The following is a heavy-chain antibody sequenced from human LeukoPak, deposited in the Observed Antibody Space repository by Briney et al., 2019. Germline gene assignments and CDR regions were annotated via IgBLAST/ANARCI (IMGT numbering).Heavy chain of an antibody. D-gene: IGHD4-17*01. CDR2: MYSSGST. J-gene: IGHJ4*02. CDR1: GDSVSSYY. Sequence: SETLSLTCTVSGDSVSSYYWSWIRQPPGKGLEWIGYMYSSGSTNYNPSLKSRVTISADTSKNQFSLKLNSVTAADTAVYYCARRTYGDYVFDYWGQGALVTVSS. V-gene: IGHV4-59*02. CDR3: ARRTYGDYVFDY.